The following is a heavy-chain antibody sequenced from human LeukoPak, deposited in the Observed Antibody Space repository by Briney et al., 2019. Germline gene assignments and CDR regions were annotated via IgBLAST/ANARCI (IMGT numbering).Heavy chain of an antibody. V-gene: IGHV4-59*11. Sequence: TETLSLTCAVSAASFSSHYWTWIRQSPGKGLEWIGYISYIGSTNYNPSLKSRVTISIDTSRNQFSLKLRSVTAADTAVYYCARDLVTVTKGFDIWGQGTMVSVSS. CDR3: ARDLVTVTKGFDI. CDR1: AASFSSHY. D-gene: IGHD4-17*01. J-gene: IGHJ3*02. CDR2: ISYIGST.